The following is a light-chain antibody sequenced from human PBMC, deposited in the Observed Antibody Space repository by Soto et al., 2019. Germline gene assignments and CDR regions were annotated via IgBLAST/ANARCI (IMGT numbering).Light chain of an antibody. J-gene: IGKJ1*01. CDR2: GAS. CDR3: QQYDNSPWT. V-gene: IGKV3-20*01. Sequence: EIVLTQSPGTLSLSPGERATLSCRASQSVSNIYLAWYQRKPGQAPRLLIYGASSRATGIPHRFSGSGSGTDFTLTISRLEPEDFAVYYCQQYDNSPWTFGQGTKVAI. CDR1: QSVSNIY.